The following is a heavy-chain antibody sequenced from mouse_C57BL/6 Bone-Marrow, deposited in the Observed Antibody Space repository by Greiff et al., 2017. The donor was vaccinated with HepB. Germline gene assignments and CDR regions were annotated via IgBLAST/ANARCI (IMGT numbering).Heavy chain of an antibody. CDR1: GFNIKDYY. D-gene: IGHD1-1*01. J-gene: IGHJ1*03. Sequence: EVHLVESGAELVKPGASVKLSCTATGFNIKDYYMHWVKQRTEQGLEWIGRIEPEDGETKYAPKFQGKATITADTSSNTAYLQLSSLTSEDTAVYYCANYYYGSRGYFDVWGTGTTVTVSS. CDR3: ANYYYGSRGYFDV. V-gene: IGHV14-2*01. CDR2: IEPEDGET.